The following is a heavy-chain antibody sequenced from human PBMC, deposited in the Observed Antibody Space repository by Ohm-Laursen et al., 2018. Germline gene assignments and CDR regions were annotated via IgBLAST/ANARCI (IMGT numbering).Heavy chain of an antibody. V-gene: IGHV3-13*01. Sequence: LSLTCAASGSTFSSYDMHWVRQATGKGLEWVSAIGTAGDTYYPGSVKGRFTISRENARNSLYLQMNSLRAGDTAVYYCARADSGLDYWGQGTLVTVSS. CDR2: IGTAGDT. CDR3: ARADSGLDY. J-gene: IGHJ4*02. D-gene: IGHD3-10*01. CDR1: GSTFSSYD.